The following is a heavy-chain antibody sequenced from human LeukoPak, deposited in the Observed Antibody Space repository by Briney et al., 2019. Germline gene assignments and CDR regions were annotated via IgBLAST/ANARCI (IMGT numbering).Heavy chain of an antibody. D-gene: IGHD7-27*01. V-gene: IGHV3-23*01. Sequence: GGSLRLSCAACGFTFISHPMSWVRQAPGMGLDWVSTISANGASTYYADSVKGRLTISRDNSNNILYLQMNSLRVEDTAIYYCAKDPNWGGGYWGQGTLLTVSS. J-gene: IGHJ4*02. CDR1: GFTFISHP. CDR3: AKDPNWGGGY. CDR2: ISANGAST.